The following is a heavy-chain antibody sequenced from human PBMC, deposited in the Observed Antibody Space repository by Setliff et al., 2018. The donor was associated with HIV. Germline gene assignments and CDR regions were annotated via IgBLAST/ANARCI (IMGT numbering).Heavy chain of an antibody. CDR1: GYSFTNYW. V-gene: IGHV5-51*01. D-gene: IGHD5-12*01. CDR3: ARQEAIVGTIKGWFDL. Sequence: GESLKISCKGSGYSFTNYWIGWVRQMPGKGLEWMGFIYPGDSDTRYSPSFQGQVTISADKSINTAYLQWTSLKASDSAIYYCARQEAIVGTIKGWFDLWGQGTLVTVSS. J-gene: IGHJ5*02. CDR2: IYPGDSDT.